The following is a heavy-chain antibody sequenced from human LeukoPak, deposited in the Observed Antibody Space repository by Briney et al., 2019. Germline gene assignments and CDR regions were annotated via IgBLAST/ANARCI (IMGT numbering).Heavy chain of an antibody. V-gene: IGHV4-59*01. CDR2: IYYSGST. CDR1: GGSISSYY. J-gene: IGHJ6*03. Sequence: SETLSLTCTVSGGSISSYYWSWIRQPPGKGLEWIGYIYYSGSTNHNPSLKSRVTISVDTSKNQFSLKLSSVTAADTAVYYCARVTLGYYMDVWGKGTTVTVSS. CDR3: ARVTLGYYMDV. D-gene: IGHD5-18*01.